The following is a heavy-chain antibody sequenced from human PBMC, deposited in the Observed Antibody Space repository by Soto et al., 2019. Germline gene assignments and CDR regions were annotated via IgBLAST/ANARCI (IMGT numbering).Heavy chain of an antibody. CDR1: GGTFSSYT. J-gene: IGHJ4*02. CDR3: ARDRRPKWELLLYY. V-gene: IGHV1-69*04. Sequence: SVKVSCKASGGTFSSYTISWVRQAPGQGLEWMGRIIPILGIANYAQKFQGRVTITADKSTSTAYMELSSLRSEDTAVYYCARDRRPKWELLLYYWGQGTLVTVSS. CDR2: IIPILGIA. D-gene: IGHD1-26*01.